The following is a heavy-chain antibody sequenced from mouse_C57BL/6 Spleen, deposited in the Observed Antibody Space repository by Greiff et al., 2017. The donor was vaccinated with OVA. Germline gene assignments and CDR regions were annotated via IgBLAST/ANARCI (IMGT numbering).Heavy chain of an antibody. CDR1: GYTFTDYE. Sequence: QVQLQQSGAELVRPGASVTLSCKASGYTFTDYEMHWVKQPPVHGLEWIGAIDPETGGTAYNQKFKGKAILTADKSSSTAYMEIRSLTSEDSAVNYCTRLTGTGYFDYWGQGTTLTVSS. D-gene: IGHD4-1*01. J-gene: IGHJ2*01. CDR3: TRLTGTGYFDY. V-gene: IGHV1-15*01. CDR2: IDPETGGT.